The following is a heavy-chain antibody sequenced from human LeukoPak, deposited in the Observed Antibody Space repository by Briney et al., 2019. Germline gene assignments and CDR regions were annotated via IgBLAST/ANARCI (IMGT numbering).Heavy chain of an antibody. CDR2: IYYSGST. CDR1: GASISSGGDY. J-gene: IGHJ4*02. D-gene: IGHD5-18*01. V-gene: IGHV4-31*03. CDR3: ASRIGYSYGIDY. Sequence: SETLSLTCTVSGASISSGGDYWSWIRQHPGKGLEWIGYIYYSGSTYYNPSLKSRVTITEDTSKNQFSLKLSSVAAADTAVYYCASRIGYSYGIDYWGQGTLVTVSS.